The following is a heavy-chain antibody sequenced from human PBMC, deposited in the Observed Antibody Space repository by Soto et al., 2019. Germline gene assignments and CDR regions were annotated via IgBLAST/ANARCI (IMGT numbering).Heavy chain of an antibody. V-gene: IGHV3-33*03. CDR3: ARALGGCSDGGCYSFAY. J-gene: IGHJ4*02. Sequence: QVRLVESGGGVVQPENSLRLSVAASGFTFSSYGMHWVRQAPGKGLEWVAIVWFNGRNEFYADSVEGRFTISRDNSKNTLYLQMNSLRVEDTAMYYCARALGGCSDGGCYSFAYWGQGALVTVSS. CDR1: GFTFSSYG. D-gene: IGHD2-15*01. CDR2: VWFNGRNE.